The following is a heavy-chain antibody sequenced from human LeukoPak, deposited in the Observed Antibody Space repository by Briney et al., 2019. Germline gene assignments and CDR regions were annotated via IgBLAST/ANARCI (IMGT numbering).Heavy chain of an antibody. D-gene: IGHD5-12*01. J-gene: IGHJ4*02. CDR1: GFTFSNYA. V-gene: IGHV3-30-3*01. CDR2: ISYDGSNK. Sequence: PGRSLRLSCAASGFTFSNYAMLWVRRAPGKGLEWVAIISYDGSNKYYADSVKGRFTISRDNSKNTLYLQMNSLRSEDTAVYYCARGVGYRLDYWGQGSLVTVSS. CDR3: ARGVGYRLDY.